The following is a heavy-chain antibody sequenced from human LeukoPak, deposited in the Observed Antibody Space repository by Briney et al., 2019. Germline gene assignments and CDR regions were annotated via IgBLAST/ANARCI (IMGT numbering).Heavy chain of an antibody. V-gene: IGHV3-23*01. J-gene: IGHJ4*02. Sequence: RGSLRLSCAASGFTFRSYAMSWVRQAPGKGLEWVSAISGSGGSTYYADSVKGRFTISRDNSKNTLYLQMNSLRAEDTAVYYCAHIVVVTPGGYWGQGTLVTVSS. CDR2: ISGSGGST. CDR3: AHIVVVTPGGY. D-gene: IGHD2-21*02. CDR1: GFTFRSYA.